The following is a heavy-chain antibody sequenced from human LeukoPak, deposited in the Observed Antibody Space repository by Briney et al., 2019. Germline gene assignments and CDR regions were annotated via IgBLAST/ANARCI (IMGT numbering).Heavy chain of an antibody. CDR2: INHSGST. CDR1: GGSFSGYY. J-gene: IGHJ6*02. D-gene: IGHD2-2*01. Sequence: SETLSLTCAVYGGSFSGYYWSWIRLPPGKGLEWIGEINHSGSTNYNPSLKSRVTISVDTSKNQFSLKLSSVTAADTAVYYCARALTPLDIVVVTAASPGGMDVWGQGTTVTVSS. CDR3: ARALTPLDIVVVTAASPGGMDV. V-gene: IGHV4-34*01.